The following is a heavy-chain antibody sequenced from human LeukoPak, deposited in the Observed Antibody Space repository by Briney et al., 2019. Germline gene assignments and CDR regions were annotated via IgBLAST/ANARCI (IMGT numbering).Heavy chain of an antibody. J-gene: IGHJ4*02. CDR3: ARGPAGYN. CDR1: GFTVSSNH. D-gene: IGHD1-1*01. CDR2: IYSGGST. V-gene: IGHV3-53*01. Sequence: AGSLRLSCAASGFTVSSNHMSWVRQAPGKGLEWVSVIYSGGSTDYADSVKGRFTISRDNLKNTLYLQMNSLRAEDTAVYYCARGPAGYNWGQGTLVTFSS.